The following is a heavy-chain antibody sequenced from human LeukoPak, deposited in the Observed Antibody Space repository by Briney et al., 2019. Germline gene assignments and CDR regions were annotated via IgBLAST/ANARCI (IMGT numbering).Heavy chain of an antibody. V-gene: IGHV3-23*01. CDR2: ISGSGGST. CDR3: AKARLSRLGYCSGGSCWFGMDV. D-gene: IGHD2-15*01. CDR1: GFAFSSYA. Sequence: GGSLRLSCAASGFAFSSYAMSWVRQAPGKGLEWVSAISGSGGSTYYADSVKGRFTISRDNSKNTLYLQMNSLRAEDTAVYYCAKARLSRLGYCSGGSCWFGMDVWGQGTTVTVSS. J-gene: IGHJ6*02.